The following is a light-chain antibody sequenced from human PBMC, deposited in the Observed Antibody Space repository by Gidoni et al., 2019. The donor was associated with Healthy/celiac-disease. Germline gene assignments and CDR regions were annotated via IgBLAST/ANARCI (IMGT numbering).Light chain of an antibody. CDR1: QSVSSN. CDR2: GAS. Sequence: EIVMTQSPDTLSVSPGERATPSCRASQSVSSNLAWYQQKPGQAPRLLIYGASTRATGIPARFSGSGSGTEFTLTISSLQSEDFAVYYCQQYNNWPRTFGQGTKVEIK. J-gene: IGKJ1*01. V-gene: IGKV3-15*01. CDR3: QQYNNWPRT.